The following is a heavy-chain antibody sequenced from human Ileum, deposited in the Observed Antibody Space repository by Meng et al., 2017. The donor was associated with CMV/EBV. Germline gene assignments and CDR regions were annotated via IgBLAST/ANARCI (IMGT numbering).Heavy chain of an antibody. CDR1: GFTFSSYW. CDR3: VRGPDSDGYQGVLNY. Sequence: FGFTFSSYWMHWVRQAPGQGLVWVARVKSDGSGTSYADSVKDRFTISRDNAKNTLYLQMNSLRVEDTSVYYCVRGPDSDGYQGVLNYWGQGNLVTVSS. V-gene: IGHV3-74*01. CDR2: VKSDGSGT. D-gene: IGHD5-24*01. J-gene: IGHJ1*01.